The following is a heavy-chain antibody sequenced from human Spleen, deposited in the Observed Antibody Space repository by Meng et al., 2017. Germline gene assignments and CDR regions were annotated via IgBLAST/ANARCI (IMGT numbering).Heavy chain of an antibody. CDR2: ISSSGSTI. Sequence: GESLKISCAASGFTFSSYEMNWVRQAPGKGLEWVSYISSSGSTIYYADSVKGRFTISRDNAKNSLYLQMNSLRADDTALYYCATSSAAAGNDWGQGTLVTVSS. D-gene: IGHD6-13*01. CDR1: GFTFSSYE. J-gene: IGHJ4*02. CDR3: ATSSAAAGND. V-gene: IGHV3-48*03.